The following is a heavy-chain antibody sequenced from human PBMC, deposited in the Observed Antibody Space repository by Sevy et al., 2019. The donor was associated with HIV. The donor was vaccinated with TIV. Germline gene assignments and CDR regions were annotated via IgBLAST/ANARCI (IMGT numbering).Heavy chain of an antibody. CDR3: ERNLITVAGMLYYFDF. J-gene: IGHJ4*02. V-gene: IGHV3-74*01. D-gene: IGHD6-19*01. Sequence: GGSLRLSCAASGFTFSNYWIHWVRQAPGKGLVWVSRINGDGSSTSYADSVKGRFTISRDNAKNTLYLQMNSLTAEDTAVYYCERNLITVAGMLYYFDFWGKGTLVTVSS. CDR2: INGDGSST. CDR1: GFTFSNYW.